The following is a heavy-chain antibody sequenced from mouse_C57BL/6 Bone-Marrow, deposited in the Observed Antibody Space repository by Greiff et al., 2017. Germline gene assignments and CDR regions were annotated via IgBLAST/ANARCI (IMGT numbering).Heavy chain of an antibody. J-gene: IGHJ2*01. CDR1: GYTFTSYW. D-gene: IGHD2-3*01. V-gene: IGHV1-64*01. CDR2: IHPNSGST. CDR3: ARRWFYFDY. Sequence: VQLQQPGAELVKPGASVTLSCKASGYTFTSYWMHWVKQRPGQGLEWIGMIHPNSGSTNYNEKFKSKATLTVDKSSSTAYMQLSSLTSEDSAVYYCARRWFYFDYWGQGTTLTVSS.